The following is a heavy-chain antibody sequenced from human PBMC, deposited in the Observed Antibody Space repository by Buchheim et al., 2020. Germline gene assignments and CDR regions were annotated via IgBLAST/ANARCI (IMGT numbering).Heavy chain of an antibody. D-gene: IGHD3-22*01. J-gene: IGHJ4*02. CDR2: ISGSTSYT. Sequence: QVQLVESGGGLVKPGGSLRLSCAASGFTFSDYYMSWIRQAPGKGLEWISYISGSTSYTKCADSVKGRFTISRDNAKNSLYLQMNSLRAEDTAVYYCAAFHYYDSSGYYSSFDYWGQGTL. CDR1: GFTFSDYY. CDR3: AAFHYYDSSGYYSSFDY. V-gene: IGHV3-11*06.